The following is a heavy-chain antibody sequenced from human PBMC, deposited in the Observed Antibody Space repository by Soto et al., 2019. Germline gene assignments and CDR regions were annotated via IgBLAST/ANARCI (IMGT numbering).Heavy chain of an antibody. Sequence: QVQLVQSGAEVKKPGASVKVSCKASGYTFTSYDINWVRQATGQGLEWMGWMNPNSGNTGYAQKFQGRVTMTRNTSISTAYMELSSLRSEDTAVYYCARVHPSDYVNAFDIWGQGTMVTVSS. J-gene: IGHJ3*02. CDR2: MNPNSGNT. V-gene: IGHV1-8*01. D-gene: IGHD4-17*01. CDR3: ARVHPSDYVNAFDI. CDR1: GYTFTSYD.